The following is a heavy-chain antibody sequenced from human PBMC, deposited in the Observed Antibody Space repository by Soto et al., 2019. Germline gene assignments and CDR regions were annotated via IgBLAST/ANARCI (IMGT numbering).Heavy chain of an antibody. D-gene: IGHD6-13*01. CDR1: GYTFTSYD. J-gene: IGHJ6*03. CDR2: MNPNSGNT. Sequence: ASVKVSCKASGYTFTSYDINWVRQATGQGLEWMGWMNPNSGNTGYAQKFQGRVTMTRNTSISTAYMELSSLRSEDTAVYYCARALMDPGTAAAGTWSWVADYYYYYIDVWGKGTTVTVSS. V-gene: IGHV1-8*01. CDR3: ARALMDPGTAAAGTWSWVADYYYYYIDV.